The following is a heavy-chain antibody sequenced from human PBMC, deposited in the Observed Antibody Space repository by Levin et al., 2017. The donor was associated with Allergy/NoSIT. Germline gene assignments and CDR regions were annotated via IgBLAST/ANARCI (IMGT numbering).Heavy chain of an antibody. V-gene: IGHV4-39*01. CDR2: IYYSGGT. CDR3: ARHEDIVSTTGWGYFDY. CDR1: GGSISNTNYY. J-gene: IGHJ4*02. Sequence: SQTLSLTCIVSGGSISNTNYYWGWIRQPPGKGLEWIGSIYYSGGTYYNPSLKSRVTISVDTSKNQFSLKLSSVTAADTAFYYCARHEDIVSTTGWGYFDYWGQGTLVTVSS. D-gene: IGHD5/OR15-5a*01.